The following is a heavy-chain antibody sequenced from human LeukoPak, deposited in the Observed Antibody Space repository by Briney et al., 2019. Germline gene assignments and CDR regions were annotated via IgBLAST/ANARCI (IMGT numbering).Heavy chain of an antibody. D-gene: IGHD3-22*01. CDR3: ARDRWDSSGYYSLDY. Sequence: SETLSLTCTVSGGSISSYYWSWIRQPPGKGLDGIGYIYYSGSINYNPSLKSRVTISVDTSKNQFSLKLSSVTAADTAVYYCARDRWDSSGYYSLDYWGQGTLVTVSS. J-gene: IGHJ4*02. CDR1: GGSISSYY. CDR2: IYYSGSI. V-gene: IGHV4-59*01.